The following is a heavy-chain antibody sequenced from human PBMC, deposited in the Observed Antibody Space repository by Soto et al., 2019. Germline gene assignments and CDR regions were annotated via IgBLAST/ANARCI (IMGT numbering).Heavy chain of an antibody. Sequence: SETLSLTCTFSCGAIISYYWSWIRQPPGKGLEWIGYIYYSGSTNYNPSLKSRVTISVDTSKNQFSLKLSSVTAADTAVYYCARGLSSSDSRYYYYYGMDVWGQGTTVTVSS. D-gene: IGHD6-6*01. CDR2: IYYSGST. J-gene: IGHJ6*02. CDR1: CGAIISYY. CDR3: ARGLSSSDSRYYYYYGMDV. V-gene: IGHV4-59*01.